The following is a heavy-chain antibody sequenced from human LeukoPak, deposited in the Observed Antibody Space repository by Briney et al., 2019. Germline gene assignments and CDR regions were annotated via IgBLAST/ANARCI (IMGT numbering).Heavy chain of an antibody. D-gene: IGHD2-2*02. CDR2: INHSGST. J-gene: IGHJ4*02. V-gene: IGHV4-34*01. CDR3: ARGDIVVVPAAIYFDY. Sequence: SETLSLTCTVSGGSISSYYWSWIRQPPGKGLEWIGEINHSGSTNYNPSLKSRVTISVDTSKNQFSLKLSSVTAADTAVYYCARGDIVVVPAAIYFDYWGQGTLVTVSS. CDR1: GGSISSYY.